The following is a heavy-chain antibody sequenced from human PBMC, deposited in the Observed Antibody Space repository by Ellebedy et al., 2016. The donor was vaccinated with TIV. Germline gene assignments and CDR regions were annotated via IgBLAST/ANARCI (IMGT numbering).Heavy chain of an antibody. J-gene: IGHJ6*03. D-gene: IGHD3-22*01. V-gene: IGHV1-18*01. CDR2: ISAYNGNT. CDR1: GYTFTSYG. CDR3: ARVHTDSSGYRYYYYYMDV. Sequence: ASVKVSXXASGYTFTSYGISWVRQAPGQGLEWMGWISAYNGNTNYAQKLQGRVTMTTDTSTSTAYMELRSLRSDDTAVYYCARVHTDSSGYRYYYYYMDVWGKGTTVTVSS.